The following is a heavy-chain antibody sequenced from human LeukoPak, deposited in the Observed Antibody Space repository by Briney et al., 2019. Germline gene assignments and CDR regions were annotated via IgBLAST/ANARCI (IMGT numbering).Heavy chain of an antibody. CDR2: ISTYNGNT. V-gene: IGHV1-18*01. CDR3: AIDEDYGIFVNVDY. J-gene: IGHJ4*02. Sequence: ASVKVSCKASGYSFVLYGISWVRQAPGQGPEWMGWISTYNGNTKYAEKFQGRVTMTTDTPTSTAYMELRSLRSDDTAVYYCAIDEDYGIFVNVDYWGQGTLVTVSS. D-gene: IGHD4-17*01. CDR1: GYSFVLYG.